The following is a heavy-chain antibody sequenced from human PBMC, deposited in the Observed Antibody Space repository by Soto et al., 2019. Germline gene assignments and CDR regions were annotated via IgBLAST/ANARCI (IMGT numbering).Heavy chain of an antibody. Sequence: SETLSLTCTVSGGSINSYYWSWIRQPPGEGLEWVGYIYYSGSTNYNPSLKSRVTMSVDTSKNQFSLKLSSVTAADTAVYYCARGQGHYQGMDVWGQGTTVT. V-gene: IGHV4-59*01. CDR2: IYYSGST. J-gene: IGHJ6*02. CDR3: ARGQGHYQGMDV. CDR1: GGSINSYY.